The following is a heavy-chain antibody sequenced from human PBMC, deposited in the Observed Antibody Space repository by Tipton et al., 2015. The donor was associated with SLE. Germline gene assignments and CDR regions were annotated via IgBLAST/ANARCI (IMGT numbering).Heavy chain of an antibody. V-gene: IGHV4-59*07. CDR3: ASSHNDTNPR. D-gene: IGHD1-1*01. CDR1: GASISSYY. J-gene: IGHJ4*02. Sequence: TLSLTCTVSGASISSYYWSWIRQPPGKGLEWIGYIYSSGSTNYNPSLKSRVTISVDTSKNQFSLKRNSVTAADTAVYYSASSHNDTNPRWGQGTLVTVSS. CDR2: IYSSGST.